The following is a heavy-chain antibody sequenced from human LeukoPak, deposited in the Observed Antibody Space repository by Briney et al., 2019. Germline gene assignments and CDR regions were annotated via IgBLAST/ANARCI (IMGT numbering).Heavy chain of an antibody. D-gene: IGHD1-1*01. CDR3: ARLPPQLWFDP. J-gene: IGHJ5*02. V-gene: IGHV4-39*01. CDR2: IYYSGST. CDR1: GGSISGSSYY. Sequence: PSETLSLTCTVSGGSISGSSYYWGWIRQPPGKGLEWIGSIYYSGSTYYNPSLKSRVTISVDTSKNQFSLKLSSVTAADTAVYYCARLPPQLWFDPWGQGTLVTVSS.